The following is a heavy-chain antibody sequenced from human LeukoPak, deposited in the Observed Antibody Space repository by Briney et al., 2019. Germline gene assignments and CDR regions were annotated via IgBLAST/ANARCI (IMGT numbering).Heavy chain of an antibody. D-gene: IGHD3-3*01. V-gene: IGHV1-24*01. CDR1: GYTLTELS. CDR2: FDPEDGET. CDR3: ATAILWSGYVYYYYGMDV. J-gene: IGHJ6*02. Sequence: ASVNVSCKVSGYTLTELSMHWVRQAPGKGLEWMGGFDPEDGETIYAQKFQGRVTMTEDTSTDTAYMELSSLRSEDTAVYYCATAILWSGYVYYYYGMDVWGQGTTVTVSS.